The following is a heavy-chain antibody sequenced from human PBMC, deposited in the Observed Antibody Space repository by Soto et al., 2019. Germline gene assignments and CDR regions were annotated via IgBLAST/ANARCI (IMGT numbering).Heavy chain of an antibody. CDR3: VLAYCGGDCYSGNYYYYYGMDV. Sequence: GASVKVSCKASGGTFSSYAISWVRQAPGQGLEWMGGIIPIFGTANYAQKFQGRATITADESTSTAYMELSSLRSEDTAVYYCVLAYCGGDCYSGNYYYYYGMDVWGQGTTVTVSS. CDR2: IIPIFGTA. D-gene: IGHD2-21*02. J-gene: IGHJ6*02. CDR1: GGTFSSYA. V-gene: IGHV1-69*13.